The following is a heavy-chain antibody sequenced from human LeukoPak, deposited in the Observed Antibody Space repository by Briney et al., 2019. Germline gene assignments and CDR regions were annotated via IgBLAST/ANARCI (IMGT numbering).Heavy chain of an antibody. D-gene: IGHD5-12*01. CDR1: RFTFSSYS. CDR3: ANGGYSGYDREYYFDY. Sequence: GGSLRLSCAASRFTFSSYSMNWVRQAPGKGLEWVSSISSSSSYIYYADSVKGRFTISRDNAKNSLYLQMNSLRAEDTAVYYCANGGYSGYDREYYFDYWGQGTLVTVSS. V-gene: IGHV3-21*04. CDR2: ISSSSSYI. J-gene: IGHJ4*02.